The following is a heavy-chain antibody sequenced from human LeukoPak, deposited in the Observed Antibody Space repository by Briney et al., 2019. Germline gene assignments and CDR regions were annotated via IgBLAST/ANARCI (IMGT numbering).Heavy chain of an antibody. CDR2: IYYSGST. Sequence: SETLSLTCTVSGGSISSSSYYWGWIRQPPGKGLEWIGSIYYSGSTYYNPSLKSRVTISVDTSKNQFSLKLSSVTAADTAVYYCARGPWASGSPPPGSFDPWGQGTLVTVSS. CDR3: ARGPWASGSPPPGSFDP. CDR1: GGSISSSSYY. D-gene: IGHD3-10*01. V-gene: IGHV4-39*07. J-gene: IGHJ5*02.